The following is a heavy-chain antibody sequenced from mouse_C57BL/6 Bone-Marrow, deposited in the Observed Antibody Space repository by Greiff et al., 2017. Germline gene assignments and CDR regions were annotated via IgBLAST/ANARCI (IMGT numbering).Heavy chain of an antibody. CDR1: GFTFSSYA. J-gene: IGHJ3*01. CDR2: ISDGGSYT. D-gene: IGHD3-2*02. CDR3: ASPDSSGLAWFAY. V-gene: IGHV5-4*03. Sequence: EVKVVESGGGLVKPGGSLKLSCAASGFTFSSYAMSWVRQTPEKRLEWVATISDGGSYTYYPDNVKGRFTISRDNAKNNLYLQMSHLKSEDTAMYYCASPDSSGLAWFAYWGQGTLVTVSA.